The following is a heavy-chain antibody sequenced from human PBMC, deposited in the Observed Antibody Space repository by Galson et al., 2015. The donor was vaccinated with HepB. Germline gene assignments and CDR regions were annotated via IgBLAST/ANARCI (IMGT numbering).Heavy chain of an antibody. CDR2: IKQDGSER. CDR3: AREDCSSTSCYWMGYYYYGMDV. CDR1: GFTFRSYW. J-gene: IGHJ6*02. Sequence: SLGLSCAASGFTFRSYWMSWVRQAPGKGLVWVANIKQDGSERYYVDSVKGRFTISRDNAKNSLYLQMNSLRAEDTAVYYCAREDCSSTSCYWMGYYYYGMDVWGQGTTVTVSS. D-gene: IGHD2-2*01. V-gene: IGHV3-7*01.